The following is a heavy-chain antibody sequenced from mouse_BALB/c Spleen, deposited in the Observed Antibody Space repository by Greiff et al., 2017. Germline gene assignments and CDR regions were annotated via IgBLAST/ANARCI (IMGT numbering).Heavy chain of an antibody. CDR3: ARNGNYVDWFAY. D-gene: IGHD2-1*01. CDR2: INSNGGST. V-gene: IGHV5-6-3*01. J-gene: IGHJ3*01. CDR1: GFTFSSYG. Sequence: EVKLQESGGGLVQPGGSLKLSCAASGFTFSSYGMSWVRQTPDKRLELVATINSNGGSTYYPDSVKGRFTISRDNAKNTLYLQMSSLKSEDTAMYYCARNGNYVDWFAYWGQGTLVTVSA.